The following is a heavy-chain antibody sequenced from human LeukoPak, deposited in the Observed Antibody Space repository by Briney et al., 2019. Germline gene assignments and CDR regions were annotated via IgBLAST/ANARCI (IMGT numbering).Heavy chain of an antibody. V-gene: IGHV1-2*02. CDR3: ARGWDDILTGSEYYFDY. Sequence: ASVKVSCKASGYSFTCYYMHWVRQAPGQGLEWMGWINPNSGGTNYAQKFRGRVTMTRDTSISTASMELSRLRPDDTAVYYCARGWDDILTGSEYYFDYWGQGTLVTVSS. D-gene: IGHD3-9*01. CDR2: INPNSGGT. J-gene: IGHJ4*02. CDR1: GYSFTCYY.